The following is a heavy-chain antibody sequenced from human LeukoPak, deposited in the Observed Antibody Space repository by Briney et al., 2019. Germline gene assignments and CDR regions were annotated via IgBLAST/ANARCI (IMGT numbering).Heavy chain of an antibody. CDR3: AKEYDSRGYYFDY. V-gene: IGHV3-23*01. D-gene: IGHD3-22*01. CDR2: ISGSGGNT. J-gene: IGHJ4*02. CDR1: GFSFRNYG. Sequence: PGGSLRLSCAASGFSFRNYGMHWVRQAPGKGLEWVSAISGSGGNTYNADSVKGRFTISRDNSKNTLSLQMNSLRAEDTAVYYCAKEYDSRGYYFDYWGQGTLVTVSS.